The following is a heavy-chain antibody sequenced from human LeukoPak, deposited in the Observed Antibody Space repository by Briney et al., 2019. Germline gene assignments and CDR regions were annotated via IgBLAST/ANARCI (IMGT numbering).Heavy chain of an antibody. CDR2: IYYSGST. CDR3: ARDSAGGVTMVRGVTGPGDFDY. Sequence: SETLSLTCTVSGGSISSSSYYWGWIRQPPGKGLEWIGSIYYSGSTYYNPSLKSRVTISVDTSKNQFSLSLSAVAAADTDVYYCARDSAGGVTMVRGVTGPGDFDYWGQGTLVTVSS. D-gene: IGHD3-10*01. V-gene: IGHV4-39*07. J-gene: IGHJ4*02. CDR1: GGSISSSSYY.